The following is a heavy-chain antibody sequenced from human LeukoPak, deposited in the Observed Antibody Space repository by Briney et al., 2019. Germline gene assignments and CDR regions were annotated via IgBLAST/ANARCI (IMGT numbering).Heavy chain of an antibody. CDR2: ISAYNGNT. J-gene: IGHJ6*02. V-gene: IGHV1-18*01. CDR3: ARGTMVRGVLYHYGMDV. Sequence: ASVEVSCKASGYTFTSYGISWVRQAPGQGLEWMGWISAYNGNTNYAQKLQGRLTMTTDTPTSTAYMELRSLRSDATAVYYCARGTMVRGVLYHYGMDVWGQGTTVTVSS. CDR1: GYTFTSYG. D-gene: IGHD3-10*01.